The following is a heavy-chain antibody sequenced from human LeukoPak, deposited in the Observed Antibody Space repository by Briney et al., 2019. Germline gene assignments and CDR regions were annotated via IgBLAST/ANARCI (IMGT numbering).Heavy chain of an antibody. J-gene: IGHJ6*02. CDR3: AKDRGDSSSWSRSPYYYYYGMDV. Sequence: GGSLRLSCTASGFTFSTYAMQWVRQAPGKGLEWVAVISYDGSNKYYADSVKGRFTISRDNSKNTLYLQMNSLRAEDTAVYYCAKDRGDSSSWSRSPYYYYYGMDVWGQGTTVTVSS. V-gene: IGHV3-30-3*01. D-gene: IGHD6-13*01. CDR2: ISYDGSNK. CDR1: GFTFSTYA.